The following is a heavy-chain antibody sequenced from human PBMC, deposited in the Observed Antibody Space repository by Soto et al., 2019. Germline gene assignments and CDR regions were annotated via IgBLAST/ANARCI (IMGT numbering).Heavy chain of an antibody. V-gene: IGHV1-24*01. CDR2: FDPEDGET. J-gene: IGHJ5*02. Sequence: ASVKVSCKVSGYTLTELSMHWVRQAPGKGLEWMGGFDPEDGETIYAQKFQGRVTMTEDTSTDTAYMELSSLRSEDTAVYYCATEARYYDSSGYFTWFDPWGQGTLVTVSS. CDR3: ATEARYYDSSGYFTWFDP. D-gene: IGHD3-22*01. CDR1: GYTLTELS.